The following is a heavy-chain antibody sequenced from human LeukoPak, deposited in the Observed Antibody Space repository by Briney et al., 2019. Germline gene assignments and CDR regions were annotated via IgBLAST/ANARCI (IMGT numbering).Heavy chain of an antibody. V-gene: IGHV3-7*01. J-gene: IGHJ4*02. CDR1: GFTFSSYW. D-gene: IGHD5-24*01. CDR2: IKQDGSEK. CDR3: AREGDGYNSPIDY. Sequence: PGGSLRLSCAASGFTFSSYWMSWVRQAPGKGLEWVANIKQDGSEKYYVDSVKGRFTISRDNAKNSLFLQMNSLRVEDTAVYYCAREGDGYNSPIDYWGQGTLVTVSS.